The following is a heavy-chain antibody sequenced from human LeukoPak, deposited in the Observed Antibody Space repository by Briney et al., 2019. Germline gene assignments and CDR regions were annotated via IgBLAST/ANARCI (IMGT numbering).Heavy chain of an antibody. CDR2: IQYDGSNA. Sequence: GGSLRLSCAASRFTFSSYGMHWIRQAPGKGLEWVAYIQYDGSNAQYADSVKGRFSISRDSSKNILYLQMNSLRAEDTAVYYFAKDAPVLYGSGSNRGVSSAFDIWGQGTMVTVSS. J-gene: IGHJ3*02. CDR3: AKDAPVLYGSGSNRGVSSAFDI. D-gene: IGHD3-10*01. CDR1: RFTFSSYG. V-gene: IGHV3-30*02.